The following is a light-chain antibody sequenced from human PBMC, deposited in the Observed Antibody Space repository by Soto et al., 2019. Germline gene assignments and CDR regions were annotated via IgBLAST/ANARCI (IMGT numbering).Light chain of an antibody. Sequence: DIQMTQSPSSLSASVGDRVTITCRASQSISSWLAWYQQKPGKAPKLLIYKASSLESGVPSRFSGGGSGTEFTLTISSLQPDDFATYYCQQYHIYSWTFGQGTKVDIK. CDR1: QSISSW. CDR3: QQYHIYSWT. CDR2: KAS. V-gene: IGKV1-5*03. J-gene: IGKJ1*01.